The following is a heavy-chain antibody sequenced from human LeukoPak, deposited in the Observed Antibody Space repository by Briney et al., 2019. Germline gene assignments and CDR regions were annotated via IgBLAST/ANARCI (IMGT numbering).Heavy chain of an antibody. D-gene: IGHD4-17*01. CDR1: GFTLISYT. Sequence: GGSLRLSCAASGFTLISYTMNWVRQAPGKGLEWVSSIRSSTNYIYYADSVRGRFTISGDNAKNSLYLQMNSLRAEDTAVYYCARDYYGDYYFDYWGQGTLVTVSS. CDR3: ARDYYGDYYFDY. J-gene: IGHJ4*02. V-gene: IGHV3-21*01. CDR2: IRSSTNYI.